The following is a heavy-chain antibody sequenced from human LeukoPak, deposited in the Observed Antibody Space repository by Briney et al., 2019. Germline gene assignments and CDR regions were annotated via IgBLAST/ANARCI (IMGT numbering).Heavy chain of an antibody. D-gene: IGHD1-26*01. CDR2: IYYSGST. V-gene: IGHV4-31*03. Sequence: SETLSLTCTVSGGSISSGGYYWSWIRQHPGKGLEWFGYIYYSGSTYYNPSLKIRVTMSVATSKNQLCLKLSSVTAAATAADYCARDRERFDPWRRGTVVTVCS. J-gene: IGHJ5*02. CDR1: GGSISSGGYY. CDR3: ARDRERFDP.